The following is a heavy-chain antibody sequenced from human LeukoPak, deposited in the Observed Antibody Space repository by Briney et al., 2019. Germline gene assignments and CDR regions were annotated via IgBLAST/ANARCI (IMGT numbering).Heavy chain of an antibody. CDR1: GFTFSSYS. CDR3: AKASNYDFWSGGSPTPFDS. J-gene: IGHJ4*02. Sequence: GGSLRLSCAASGFTFSSYSMNWVRQAPGKGLEWVPSISSSSSYIYYADSVKGRFTISRDNAKNSLYLQMNSLRAEDTAVYYCAKASNYDFWSGGSPTPFDSWGQGILVTVSS. V-gene: IGHV3-21*04. CDR2: ISSSSSYI. D-gene: IGHD3-3*01.